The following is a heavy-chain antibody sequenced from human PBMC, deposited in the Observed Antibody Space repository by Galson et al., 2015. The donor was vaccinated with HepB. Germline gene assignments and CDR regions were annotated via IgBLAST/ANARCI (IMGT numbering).Heavy chain of an antibody. D-gene: IGHD3/OR15-3a*01. V-gene: IGHV3-15*01. Sequence: SLRLSCAVSGLSFSQTYMAWVRLAPGKGLECVGRIKPKSDGGVAEYGAPVKGRFTISRDDSKNTLYVQMDNLRTEDTAVYYCTTGWTGSGHFDHWGQGTLVTVSS. J-gene: IGHJ4*02. CDR1: GLSFSQTY. CDR2: IKPKSDGGVA. CDR3: TTGWTGSGHFDH.